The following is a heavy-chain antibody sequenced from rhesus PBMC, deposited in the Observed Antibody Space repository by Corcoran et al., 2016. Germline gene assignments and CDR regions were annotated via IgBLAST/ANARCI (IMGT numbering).Heavy chain of an antibody. CDR3: AREGCSGIYCYTCDY. D-gene: IGHD2-27*01. CDR2: IYGSGGGT. V-gene: IGHV4-106*01. J-gene: IGHJ4*01. CDR1: GGSLSDDYY. Sequence: QVQLQESGPGLVKPSETLSLTCAVSGGSLSDDYYWSWIRQPPGKGLEWIGYIYGSGGGTNYNPSLKNRVNMSIDTSKNQFSLKLSSVTAADTAVYYCAREGCSGIYCYTCDYWGQGVLVTVSS.